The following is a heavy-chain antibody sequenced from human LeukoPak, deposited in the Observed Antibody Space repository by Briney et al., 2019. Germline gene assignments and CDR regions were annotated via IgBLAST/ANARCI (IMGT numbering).Heavy chain of an antibody. V-gene: IGHV4-34*01. J-gene: IGHJ4*02. CDR2: INHSGST. CDR1: GGSFSGYY. CDR3: ARTPKSWYYYGSGRLDY. Sequence: SETLSLTCAVYGGSFSGYYWSWIRQPPGKGLEWMGEINHSGSTNYNPSLKSRVTISVDPSKNQFSLKLSSVTAADTAVYYCARTPKSWYYYGSGRLDYWGQGTLVTVSS. D-gene: IGHD3-10*01.